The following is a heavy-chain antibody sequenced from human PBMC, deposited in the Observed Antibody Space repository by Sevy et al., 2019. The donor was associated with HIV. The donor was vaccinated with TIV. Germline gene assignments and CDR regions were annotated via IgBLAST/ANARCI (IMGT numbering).Heavy chain of an antibody. CDR2: ISAYNGNT. CDR3: AREEVVPSYYYGMDV. V-gene: IGHV1-18*01. Sequence: ASVKVSCKASGYTFTSYGISWVRQAPGQGLEWMGWISAYNGNTNYAPKLQGRVTMTTDTSTSTAYMELRSLRSDDTAVYYCAREEVVPSYYYGMDVWGQGTTVTVSS. CDR1: GYTFTSYG. D-gene: IGHD2-2*01. J-gene: IGHJ6*02.